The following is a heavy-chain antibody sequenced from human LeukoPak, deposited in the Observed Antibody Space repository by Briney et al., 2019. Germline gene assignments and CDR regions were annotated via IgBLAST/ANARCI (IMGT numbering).Heavy chain of an antibody. V-gene: IGHV4-4*07. CDR2: IYTSGST. CDR1: GGSISSYY. CDR3: ARDRVVVAATPGYYYYYMDV. Sequence: PSETLSLTCTVSGGSISSYYWSWIRQPAGKGLEWIGRIYTSGSTNYNPSLKSRVTMSVDTSKNQFSLKLSSVTAADTAVYYCARDRVVVAATPGYYYYYMDVWGKGTTVTVSS. D-gene: IGHD2-15*01. J-gene: IGHJ6*03.